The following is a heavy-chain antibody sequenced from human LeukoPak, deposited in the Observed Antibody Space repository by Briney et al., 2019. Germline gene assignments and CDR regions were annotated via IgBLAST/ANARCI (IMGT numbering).Heavy chain of an antibody. CDR2: IYTSGST. CDR1: GGSISSYY. J-gene: IGHJ5*02. Sequence: SETLSLTCTVSGGSISSYYWSWIRQPAGKGPEWIGRIYTSGSTNYNPSLKSRVTMSVDTSKNQFSLKLNSVTAADTAVYYCARVHDYYDSSGYSGCEWFDPWGQGTLVTVSS. D-gene: IGHD3-22*01. CDR3: ARVHDYYDSSGYSGCEWFDP. V-gene: IGHV4-4*07.